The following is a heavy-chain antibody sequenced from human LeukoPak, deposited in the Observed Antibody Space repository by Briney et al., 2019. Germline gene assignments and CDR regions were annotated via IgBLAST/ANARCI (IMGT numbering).Heavy chain of an antibody. V-gene: IGHV3-7*01. J-gene: IGHJ6*02. CDR3: ARGSSSGWFYYYYGVDV. Sequence: GGSLRLSCAASGFTFSSYWMSWVRQAPGKGLEWVANIKQDGSEKYYVDSVKGRFTISRDNAKNTLYLQMNSLRAEDTAVYYCARGSSSGWFYYYYGVDVWGQGTTVTVSS. CDR2: IKQDGSEK. D-gene: IGHD6-19*01. CDR1: GFTFSSYW.